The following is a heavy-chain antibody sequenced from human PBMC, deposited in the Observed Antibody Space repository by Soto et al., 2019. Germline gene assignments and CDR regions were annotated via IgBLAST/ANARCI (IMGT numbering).Heavy chain of an antibody. V-gene: IGHV3-15*07. Sequence: GGSLRLSCAASGFTFSNAWMNWVRQAPGKGLEWVGRIKSKTDGGTTDYAAPVKGRFTISRDDSKNTLYLQMNSLKTEDTAVYYCTTGWELLRLGDAFDIWGQGTMVTVSS. CDR3: TTGWELLRLGDAFDI. CDR1: GFTFSNAW. J-gene: IGHJ3*02. CDR2: IKSKTDGGTT. D-gene: IGHD1-26*01.